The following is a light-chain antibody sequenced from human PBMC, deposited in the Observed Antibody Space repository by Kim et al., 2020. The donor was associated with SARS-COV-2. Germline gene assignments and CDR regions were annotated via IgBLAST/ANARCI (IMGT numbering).Light chain of an antibody. Sequence: SSELTQDPAVSVALGQTVRITCQGDSLRSYYATWYQQKPRQAPILVVYGKNNRTSGIPDRFSGSSSGNTASLTITGAQAEDEADYYCNSRDSNDNVVFGG. CDR1: SLRSYY. J-gene: IGLJ2*01. CDR3: NSRDSNDNVV. CDR2: GKN. V-gene: IGLV3-19*01.